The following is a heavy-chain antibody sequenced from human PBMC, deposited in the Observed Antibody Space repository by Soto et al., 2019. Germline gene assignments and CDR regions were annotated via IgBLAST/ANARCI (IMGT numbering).Heavy chain of an antibody. CDR1: GFTFSTYA. J-gene: IGHJ6*02. D-gene: IGHD6-13*01. Sequence: QVQLVESGGGVVQPERSLRLSCAASGFTFSTYAMHWVRQAPGKGLEWVAVISYDGSNKYYADSVKGRFTISRDNSKNTLDLQMNSLRAEDTAVYYRAREQPLPSGYYYGLDVWGQGTTVTVSS. CDR3: AREQPLPSGYYYGLDV. V-gene: IGHV3-30-3*01. CDR2: ISYDGSNK.